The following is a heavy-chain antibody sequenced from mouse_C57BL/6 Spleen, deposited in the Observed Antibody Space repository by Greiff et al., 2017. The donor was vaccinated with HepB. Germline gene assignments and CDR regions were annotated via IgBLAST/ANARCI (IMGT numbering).Heavy chain of an antibody. Sequence: QVQLKESGAELVRPGASVTLSCKASGYTFTDYEMHWVKQTPVHGLEWIGAIDPETGGTAYNQKFKGKAILTADKSSSTAYMELRSLTSEDSAVYYCTRVAPYYAMDYWGQGTSVTVSS. V-gene: IGHV1-15*01. CDR2: IDPETGGT. CDR1: GYTFTDYE. J-gene: IGHJ4*01. CDR3: TRVAPYYAMDY.